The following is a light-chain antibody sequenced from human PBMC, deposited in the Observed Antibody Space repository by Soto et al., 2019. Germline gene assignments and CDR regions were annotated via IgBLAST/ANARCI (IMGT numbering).Light chain of an antibody. Sequence: EAVLTQSPCALSLSPGERATLSCRASQSVSSTYLIWYQQKPGQAPRLLIYGASSRATGVPDRFSGGGSGTDFTLTISRLEPEDFAVYYCQQYNNWPPWTSAQGTKADIK. V-gene: IGKV3-20*01. CDR2: GAS. CDR1: QSVSSTY. J-gene: IGKJ1*01. CDR3: QQYNNWPPWT.